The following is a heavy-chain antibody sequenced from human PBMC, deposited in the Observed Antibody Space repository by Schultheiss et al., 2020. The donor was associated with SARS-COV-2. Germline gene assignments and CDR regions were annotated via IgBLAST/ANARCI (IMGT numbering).Heavy chain of an antibody. CDR2: MNPNSGNT. D-gene: IGHD3-10*01. Sequence: ASVKVSCKASGYTFTGYYMHWVRQAPGQGLEWMGRMNPNSGNTGYAQKFQGRVTMTRDTSASTVYMELSSLRSDDTAVYYCATYGSGSINFPRPWGQGTLVTVSS. CDR1: GYTFTGYY. CDR3: ATYGSGSINFPRP. V-gene: IGHV1-2*06. J-gene: IGHJ5*02.